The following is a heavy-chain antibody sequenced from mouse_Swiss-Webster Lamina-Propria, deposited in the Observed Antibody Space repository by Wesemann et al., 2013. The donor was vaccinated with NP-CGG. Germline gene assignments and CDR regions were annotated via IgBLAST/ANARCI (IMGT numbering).Heavy chain of an antibody. CDR3: VKENPHYAMDY. V-gene: IGHV10S3*01. CDR1: GFTFNTNA. Sequence: EVQLVETGGGLVQPKGSLKLSCAASGFTFNTNAMNWVRQAPGKGLEWVARIRSKSNNYATYYADSVKDRFTISRDDSQSMLYLQMNNLKTEDTAMYYCVKENPHYAMDYWGQGTSVTVSS. J-gene: IGHJ4*01. CDR2: IRSKSNNYAT.